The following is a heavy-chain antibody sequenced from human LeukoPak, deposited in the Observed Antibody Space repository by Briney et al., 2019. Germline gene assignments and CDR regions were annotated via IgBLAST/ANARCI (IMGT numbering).Heavy chain of an antibody. J-gene: IGHJ4*02. D-gene: IGHD6-13*01. V-gene: IGHV5-51*01. CDR2: IYPGDSDT. Sequence: GESLKISCKGSGYSFTSYWIGWVRQMPGKGLEWMGIIYPGDSDTRYSPSFQGQVTIPADKSISTAYLQWSSLKASDTAMYYCARSLAAAGRDFDYWGQGTLVTVSS. CDR1: GYSFTSYW. CDR3: ARSLAAAGRDFDY.